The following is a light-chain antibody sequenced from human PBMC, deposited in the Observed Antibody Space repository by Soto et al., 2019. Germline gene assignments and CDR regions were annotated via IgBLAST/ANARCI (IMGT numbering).Light chain of an antibody. CDR1: QSISAW. CDR2: KAS. V-gene: IGKV1-5*03. Sequence: DIQMTQSPSTLSSSVGDRVAITCRASQSISAWLAWYQQKPGKAPRLLIYKASTLEIGVPSRFSGSGSGTDFTLTISCLQSEDFATYYCQQYYSYPRTFGQGTKVDIK. J-gene: IGKJ1*01. CDR3: QQYYSYPRT.